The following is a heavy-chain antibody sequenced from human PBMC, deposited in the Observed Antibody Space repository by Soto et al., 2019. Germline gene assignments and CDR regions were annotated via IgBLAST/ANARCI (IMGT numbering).Heavy chain of an antibody. CDR1: GFSLSTSGVG. V-gene: IGHV2-5*02. D-gene: IGHD1-26*01. J-gene: IGHJ6*02. CDR2: IYWDDAK. CDR3: AHSFGGSHYHYYNGMDV. Sequence: QITLKESGPTLVKPTQTLTLTCTFSGFSLSTSGVGVGWIRQPPGKALEWLALIYWDDAKRYSPSLKGRLTIPNDTHTNPGVLTMTNSDPVDTATYYCAHSFGGSHYHYYNGMDVWGQGTTVTVSS.